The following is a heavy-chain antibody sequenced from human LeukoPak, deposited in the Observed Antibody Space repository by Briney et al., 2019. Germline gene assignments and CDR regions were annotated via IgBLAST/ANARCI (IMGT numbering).Heavy chain of an antibody. CDR2: ISSSSSYI. J-gene: IGHJ6*02. D-gene: IGHD1-1*01. CDR1: GFTFSSYS. CDR3: ARGTGMDV. V-gene: IGHV3-21*01. Sequence: GGSLRLSCAASGFTFSSYSMNWVRQAPGKGLEWVSSISSSSSYIYYAVSVKGRFTISRDNAKNSLYLQMNSLRAEDTAVYYCARGTGMDVWGQGTTVTVSS.